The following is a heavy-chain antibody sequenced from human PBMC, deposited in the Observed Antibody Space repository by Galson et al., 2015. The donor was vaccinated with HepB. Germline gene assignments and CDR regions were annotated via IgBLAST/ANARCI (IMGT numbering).Heavy chain of an antibody. CDR2: IYPGDSDT. Sequence: QSGAEVKKPGESLKISCKGSGYSFTSYWIGWVRQMPGKGLEWMGIIYPGDSDTRYSPSFQGQVTISADKSISTAYLQWSSLKASDTAMYYCASGAWLRKRGVEYFQHWGQGTLVTVSS. CDR3: ASGAWLRKRGVEYFQH. D-gene: IGHD5-12*01. V-gene: IGHV5-51*03. J-gene: IGHJ1*01. CDR1: GYSFTSYW.